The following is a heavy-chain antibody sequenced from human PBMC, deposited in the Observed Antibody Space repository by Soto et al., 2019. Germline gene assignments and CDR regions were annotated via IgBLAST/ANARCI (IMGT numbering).Heavy chain of an antibody. J-gene: IGHJ4*02. V-gene: IGHV4-34*01. CDR3: ARHHVRGRTIAGAAEF. Sequence: SETLSLTCAVYGGSFSGYYWSWIRQPPGKGLEWIGEINHSGNTNYNTSLKSRVTISVDTSKNQLFLNLSSVTAADTAMYYCARHHVRGRTIAGAAEFWGQGTLVTVSS. CDR2: INHSGNT. CDR1: GGSFSGYY. D-gene: IGHD6-13*01.